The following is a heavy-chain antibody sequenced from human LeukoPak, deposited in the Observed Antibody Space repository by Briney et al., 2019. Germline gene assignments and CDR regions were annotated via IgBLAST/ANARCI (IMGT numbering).Heavy chain of an antibody. CDR2: IKHKTDGETT. V-gene: IGHV3-15*01. D-gene: IGHD3-22*01. CDR1: GFTFSNAW. Sequence: GGSLRLSCAASGFTFSNAWMSWVRQSPGKGLEWVARIKHKTDGETTDYAAPVKGRFIISRDDSKNTVDVQMNSLKTEDTAVYYCAKSRSYDSSGYSFDYWGQGTLVTVSS. CDR3: AKSRSYDSSGYSFDY. J-gene: IGHJ4*02.